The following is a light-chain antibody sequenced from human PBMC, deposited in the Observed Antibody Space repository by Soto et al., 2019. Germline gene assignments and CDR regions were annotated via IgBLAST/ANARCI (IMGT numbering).Light chain of an antibody. CDR2: DAS. V-gene: IGKV1-5*01. CDR3: QQYNSN. Sequence: DIPVTQSPSTLSASVGDRVTITCRASQSITSWLAWYQLKPGKAPKLLIYDASSLKSGVPSRFSGSGSGTEFTLTISSLQPDDFATYYCQQYNSNFGQGTKLEIK. J-gene: IGKJ2*01. CDR1: QSITSW.